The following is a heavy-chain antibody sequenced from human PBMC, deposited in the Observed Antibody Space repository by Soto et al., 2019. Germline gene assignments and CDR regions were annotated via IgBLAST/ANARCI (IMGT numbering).Heavy chain of an antibody. Sequence: EVQVLESGGGLVQPGGSLRLSCAASGFTFSSYAMSWVRQAPGKGLEWVSSISGSGGGTYYADSVKGRFTFSRDNSKNPLYLQMNSLRAEDTAAYYCAKFGMATTKRSPPYYIDYWGQGALVTVSS. CDR1: GFTFSSYA. CDR2: ISGSGGGT. D-gene: IGHD1-1*01. CDR3: AKFGMATTKRSPPYYIDY. J-gene: IGHJ4*02. V-gene: IGHV3-23*01.